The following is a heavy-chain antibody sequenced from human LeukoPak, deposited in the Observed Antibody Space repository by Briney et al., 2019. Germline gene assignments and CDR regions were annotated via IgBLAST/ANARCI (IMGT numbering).Heavy chain of an antibody. CDR3: TRVGITAATADN. D-gene: IGHD6-25*01. J-gene: IGHJ4*02. CDR1: GYAFTTYY. CDR2: INPRGGST. Sequence: ASVKVSCKASGYAFTTYYMHWVRQAPGQGPEWMGIINPRGGSTDYAQKFQGRVTMTSDTSTSTVYMELNSLRSEDTAVYFCTRVGITAATADNWGQGTLVIVSS. V-gene: IGHV1-46*01.